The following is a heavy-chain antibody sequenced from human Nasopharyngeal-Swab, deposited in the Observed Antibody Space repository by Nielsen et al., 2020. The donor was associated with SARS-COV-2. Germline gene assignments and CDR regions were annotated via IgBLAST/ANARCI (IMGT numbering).Heavy chain of an antibody. Sequence: GESLKISCSASGFTFSSYAMHWVRQAPGKGLEYVSAISSNGGSTCYADSVKGRFTISRDNSKNTLYLQMSSLRAEDTAVYYCVRLYDFWSGEPSWGQGTLVTVSS. V-gene: IGHV3-64D*08. D-gene: IGHD3-3*01. CDR1: GFTFSSYA. CDR2: ISSNGGST. CDR3: VRLYDFWSGEPS. J-gene: IGHJ5*02.